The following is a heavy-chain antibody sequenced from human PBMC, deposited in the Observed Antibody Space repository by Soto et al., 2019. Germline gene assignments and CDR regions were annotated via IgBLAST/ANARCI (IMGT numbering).Heavy chain of an antibody. CDR3: ARDLNSRGPFDY. V-gene: IGHV3-74*01. CDR2: INSDGSST. CDR1: GFTFSSYC. J-gene: IGHJ4*02. Sequence: GGSLRLSCAASGFTFSSYCMHWVRQAPGKGLVWVSRINSDGSSTSYADSVKGRVTISRDNAKNTMYLQMNSLRAEGTAVYYCARDLNSRGPFDYWGQGTLVTVSS.